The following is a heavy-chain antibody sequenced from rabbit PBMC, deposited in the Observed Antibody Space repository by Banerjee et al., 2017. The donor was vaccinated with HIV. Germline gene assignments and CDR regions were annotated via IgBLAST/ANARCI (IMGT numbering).Heavy chain of an antibody. D-gene: IGHD4-2*01. J-gene: IGHJ4*01. CDR3: ARDGYVGDGYQFNL. CDR1: GFYD. V-gene: IGHV1S40*01. Sequence: QQLVESGGGLVKPGASLTLTCTASGFYDMCWVRQAPGKGLEWIGCIYTGNGNTYYASWAKGRFTISKTSSTTVTLQMTSLTAADTATYFCARDGYVGDGYQFNLWGPGTLVTVS. CDR2: IYTGNGNT.